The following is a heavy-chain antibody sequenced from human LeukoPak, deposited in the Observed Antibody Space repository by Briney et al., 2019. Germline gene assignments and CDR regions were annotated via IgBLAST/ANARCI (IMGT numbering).Heavy chain of an antibody. V-gene: IGHV3-23*01. Sequence: GGSLRLSCAASGFTFSSYAMSWVRQAPGKGQEWVSAISGSGGSTYYADSVKGRFTISRDNSKNTLYLQMNSLRAEDTAVYYCAKAYYDSSGYYFAYWGQGTLVTVSS. D-gene: IGHD3-22*01. CDR1: GFTFSSYA. CDR2: ISGSGGST. J-gene: IGHJ4*02. CDR3: AKAYYDSSGYYFAY.